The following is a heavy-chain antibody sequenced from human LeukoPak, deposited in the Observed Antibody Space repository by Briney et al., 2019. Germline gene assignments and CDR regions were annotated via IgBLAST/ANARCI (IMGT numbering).Heavy chain of an antibody. J-gene: IGHJ4*02. V-gene: IGHV1-18*01. CDR2: ISAYNGNT. CDR3: ARVLVRQWLVPTYDY. D-gene: IGHD6-19*01. CDR1: GYTFISYG. Sequence: GGSVKVSCKASGYTFISYGISWVRQAPGQGLEWMGWISAYNGNTNYAQKLQGRVTMTTDTSTSTAYMELRSLRSDDTAVYYCARVLVRQWLVPTYDYWGQGTLVTVSS.